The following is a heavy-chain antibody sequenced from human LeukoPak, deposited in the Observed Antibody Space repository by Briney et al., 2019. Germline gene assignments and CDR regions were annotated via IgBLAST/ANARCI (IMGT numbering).Heavy chain of an antibody. D-gene: IGHD3-3*01. CDR1: GGSIRSYY. Sequence: PSETLSLTCTVSGGSIRSYYWSWIRQPPGKGLEWIGYIFYSGSTNYNPSLKSRVTISVDTSKNQFSLKLSSVTAADTAVYYCARVFSYPLRAPFDPWGQGTLVTVSS. CDR3: ARVFSYPLRAPFDP. J-gene: IGHJ5*02. CDR2: IFYSGST. V-gene: IGHV4-59*01.